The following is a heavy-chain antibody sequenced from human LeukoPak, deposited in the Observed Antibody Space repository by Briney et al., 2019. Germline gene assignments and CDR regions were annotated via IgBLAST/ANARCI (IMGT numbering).Heavy chain of an antibody. CDR1: GYTFTGYY. Sequence: ASVKVSCKASGYTFTGYYMHWVRQAPGQGLEWMGWINPNSGGTNYARKFQGRVTMTRDTSISTAYMELSRLRSDDTAVYYCAREYYDILTGFIWFDPWGQGTLVTVSS. V-gene: IGHV1-2*02. CDR2: INPNSGGT. D-gene: IGHD3-9*01. CDR3: AREYYDILTGFIWFDP. J-gene: IGHJ5*02.